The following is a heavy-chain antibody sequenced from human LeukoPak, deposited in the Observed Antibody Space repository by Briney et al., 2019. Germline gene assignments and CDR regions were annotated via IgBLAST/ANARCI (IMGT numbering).Heavy chain of an antibody. J-gene: IGHJ4*02. V-gene: IGHV5-51*01. CDR3: ARGPRAYYYDSVFDY. CDR2: IYPGDSDT. D-gene: IGHD3-22*01. CDR1: GYSFTSYW. Sequence: GESLKISCKGSGYSFTSYWIGWVRQMPGKGLEWMGIIYPGDSDTRYSPSFQGQVTISADKSISTAYLQWSSLKASDTAMYYCARGPRAYYYDSVFDYWGRGTLVTVSS.